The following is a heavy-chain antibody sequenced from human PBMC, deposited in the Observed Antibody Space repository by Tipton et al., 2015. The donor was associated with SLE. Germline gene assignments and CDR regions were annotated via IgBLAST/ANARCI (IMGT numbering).Heavy chain of an antibody. V-gene: IGHV5-51*03. Sequence: VQLVQSGAEVKKPGESLKISCKASGYSFTTYWIGWVRQMPGKGLEWMGIIYPGDSDTRYSPSFQGQVTISADKSISTAYLQWSSLQASDTAMYYCARKISDPYEISGFDPWGQGTLVTVSS. J-gene: IGHJ5*02. CDR3: ARKISDPYEISGFDP. CDR2: IYPGDSDT. D-gene: IGHD3-9*01. CDR1: GYSFTTYW.